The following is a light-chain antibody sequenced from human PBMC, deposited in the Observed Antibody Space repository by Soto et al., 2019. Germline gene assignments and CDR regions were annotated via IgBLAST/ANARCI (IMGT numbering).Light chain of an antibody. Sequence: PGERATLSCRASQRVSSSYLAWYQQKPGQAPRLLIYGASSRATGIPDRFSGSGSGTDFTLTISRLEPEDFAVYYCQQYGSWWTFGQGTKVEIK. CDR3: QQYGSWWT. CDR1: QRVSSSY. V-gene: IGKV3-20*01. J-gene: IGKJ1*01. CDR2: GAS.